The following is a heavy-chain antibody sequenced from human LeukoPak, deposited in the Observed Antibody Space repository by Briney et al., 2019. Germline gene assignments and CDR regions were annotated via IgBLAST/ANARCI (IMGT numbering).Heavy chain of an antibody. CDR1: GGSISSSSYY. D-gene: IGHD1-14*01. J-gene: IGHJ2*01. CDR2: IYYSGST. Sequence: SETLSLTCTVSGGSISSSSYYWGWIRQPPGKGLEWIGSIYYSGSTYYNPSLKSRVTISVDTSKNQFSLKLSSVTAADTAVYYCARDPDPRVPWYFDLWGRGTLVTVSS. V-gene: IGHV4-39*07. CDR3: ARDPDPRVPWYFDL.